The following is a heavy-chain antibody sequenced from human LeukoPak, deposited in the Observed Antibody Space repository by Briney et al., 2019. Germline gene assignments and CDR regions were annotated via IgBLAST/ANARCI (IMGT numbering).Heavy chain of an antibody. CDR2: ISYDGSNK. V-gene: IGHV3-30*18. Sequence: GGSLRLSCTASAFTFSSYGMHWVRQAPGKGLEWVAVISYDGSNKYYADSVKGRFTISRDNSKNTLYLQMNSLRAEDTAVYYCAKEQDITYYYGSGSYPFDYWGQGTLVTVSS. J-gene: IGHJ4*02. CDR1: AFTFSSYG. CDR3: AKEQDITYYYGSGSYPFDY. D-gene: IGHD3-10*01.